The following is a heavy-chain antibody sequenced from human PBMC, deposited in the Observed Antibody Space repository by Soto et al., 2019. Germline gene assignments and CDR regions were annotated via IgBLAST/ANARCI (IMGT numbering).Heavy chain of an antibody. CDR2: ISYDGSNK. Sequence: QVQLVESGGGVVQPGRSLRLSCAASGFTFSSYAMHWVRQAPGKGLEWVAVISYDGSNKYYADSVKGRFTISRDNSKNTLYLQMNSLRAEDTAVYYCARARRWLQPKTDYWGQGTLVTVSS. D-gene: IGHD5-12*01. V-gene: IGHV3-30-3*01. CDR1: GFTFSSYA. J-gene: IGHJ4*02. CDR3: ARARRWLQPKTDY.